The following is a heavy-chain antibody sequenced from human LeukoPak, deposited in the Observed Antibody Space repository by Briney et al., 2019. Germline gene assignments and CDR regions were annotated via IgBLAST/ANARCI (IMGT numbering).Heavy chain of an antibody. Sequence: GGSLRLSCTASGFTFGDYAMSWFRQAPGKGLEWVGFIRSKAYGGTTEYAASVKGRFTISRDDSKSIAYLQMNSLKTEDTAVYYCTSPAYCGGDCYSPFDYWGQGTLVTVSS. CDR1: GFTFGDYA. CDR2: IRSKAYGGTT. J-gene: IGHJ4*02. D-gene: IGHD2-21*01. V-gene: IGHV3-49*03. CDR3: TSPAYCGGDCYSPFDY.